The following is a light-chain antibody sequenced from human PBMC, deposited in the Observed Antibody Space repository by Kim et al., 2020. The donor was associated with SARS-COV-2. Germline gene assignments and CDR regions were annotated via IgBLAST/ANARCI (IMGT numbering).Light chain of an antibody. V-gene: IGKV1-39*01. CDR3: QQSYSTPPT. J-gene: IGKJ2*01. CDR2: AAS. CDR1: QSITSF. Sequence: DIQMTQSPSSLSASVEDRVTITCRASQSITSFLNWYQQKPGKAPKLLIYAASSLQSGVPSRFSGSGSGRDFTLTISSLQPEDFATYYCQQSYSTPPTFGQGTKLEI.